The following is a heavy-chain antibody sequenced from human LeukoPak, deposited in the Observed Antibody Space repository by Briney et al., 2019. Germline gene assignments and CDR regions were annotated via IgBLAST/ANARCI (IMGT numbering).Heavy chain of an antibody. Sequence: GGSLRLSCAASGFTFSSYEMNWVRQAPGKGLEWVSYIISSGSTIYYADSVKGRFTISRDNAKNSLYLQMNSLRAEYTAVYYCAREICGGDCYSGWFDPWGQGTLVTVSS. J-gene: IGHJ5*02. CDR1: GFTFSSYE. CDR2: IISSGSTI. V-gene: IGHV3-48*03. CDR3: AREICGGDCYSGWFDP. D-gene: IGHD2-21*02.